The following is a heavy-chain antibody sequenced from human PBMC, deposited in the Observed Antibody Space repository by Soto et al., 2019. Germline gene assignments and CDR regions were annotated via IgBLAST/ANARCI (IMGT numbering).Heavy chain of an antibody. CDR1: GGSFSGYY. Sequence: PSETLSLTCAVYGGSFSGYYWSWIRQPPGKGLEWIGEINHSGSTNYNPSLKSRVTISVDTSKNQFSLKLSSVTAADTAVYYCARGRKDFDWLPRYYFDYSGQGTLVTVSS. D-gene: IGHD3-9*01. CDR2: INHSGST. V-gene: IGHV4-34*01. CDR3: ARGRKDFDWLPRYYFDY. J-gene: IGHJ4*02.